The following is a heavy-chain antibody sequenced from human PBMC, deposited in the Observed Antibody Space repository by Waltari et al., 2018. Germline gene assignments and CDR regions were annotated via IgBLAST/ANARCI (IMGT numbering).Heavy chain of an antibody. CDR1: GFTFSSYS. J-gene: IGHJ4*02. CDR3: ALGYYGSGSPLPFDY. V-gene: IGHV3-48*01. D-gene: IGHD3-10*01. Sequence: EVQLLESGGGLVQPGGSLRLSCAASGFTFSSYSMNWVRQAPGKGLEWVSYISSSSSTIYYADSVKGRFTISRVNAKNSLYLQMNSLRAEDTAVYYCALGYYGSGSPLPFDYWGQGTLVTVSS. CDR2: ISSSSSTI.